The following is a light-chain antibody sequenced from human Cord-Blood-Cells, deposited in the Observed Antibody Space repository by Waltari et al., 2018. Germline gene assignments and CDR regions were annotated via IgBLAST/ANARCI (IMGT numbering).Light chain of an antibody. Sequence: DILTTTFTSLLSASVGDSVTLTRQASQDISNYLNWYQQKPEKAPKLLIYDASNLETGVPSRFSGSGSGTDFTFTISSLQPEDIATYYCQQYDNRPPMYTFGQGTKLEIK. V-gene: IGKV1-33*01. CDR2: DAS. CDR3: QQYDNRPPMYT. J-gene: IGKJ2*01. CDR1: QDISNY.